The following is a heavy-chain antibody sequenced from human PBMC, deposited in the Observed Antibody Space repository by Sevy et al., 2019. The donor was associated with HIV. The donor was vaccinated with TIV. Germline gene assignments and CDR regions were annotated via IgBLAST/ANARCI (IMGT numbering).Heavy chain of an antibody. CDR2: IKQDGSEK. V-gene: IGHV3-7*01. CDR3: ARGSGEAAFDI. Sequence: GGSLRLSCAASGFTFSSYWMSWVRQAPGKGLGWVANIKQDGSEKYYVDSVKGRFTISRDNAKNSLYLQMNSLRSEDTDVYYCARGSGEAAFDIWGQGTMVTVSS. CDR1: GFTFSSYW. J-gene: IGHJ3*02. D-gene: IGHD3-3*01.